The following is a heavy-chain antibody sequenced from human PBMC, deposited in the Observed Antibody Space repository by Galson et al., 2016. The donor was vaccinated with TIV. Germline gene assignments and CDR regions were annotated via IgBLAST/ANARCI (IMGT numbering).Heavy chain of an antibody. CDR2: INPNNDDT. CDR1: GYTFSDYY. J-gene: IGHJ5*02. Sequence: SVKVSCKASGYTFSDYYIHWVRQAPGQGLEWMGWINPNNDDTYYGQKFQGRVTMTRDTSIGTVYMELSRLRSDDTAVYYCARDTGVCSGFSCVWFDPWGQGTLVTVSS. V-gene: IGHV1-2*02. D-gene: IGHD2-15*01. CDR3: ARDTGVCSGFSCVWFDP.